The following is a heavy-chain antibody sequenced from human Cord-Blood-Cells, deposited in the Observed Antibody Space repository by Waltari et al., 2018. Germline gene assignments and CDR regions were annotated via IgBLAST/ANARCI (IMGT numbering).Heavy chain of an antibody. J-gene: IGHJ3*02. CDR1: GYTFTSYD. Sequence: VQLVQSGAEVKKPGASVKVSCKASGYTFTSYDINWVRQATGQGLEWMGWRNHSSGNTGFAQKFQGRVTMTRNTSRGTAYMGLSSLRSEDTAVYYCAREAKGGDAFDIWGQGTMVTVSS. D-gene: IGHD1-26*01. V-gene: IGHV1-8*01. CDR3: AREAKGGDAFDI. CDR2: RNHSSGNT.